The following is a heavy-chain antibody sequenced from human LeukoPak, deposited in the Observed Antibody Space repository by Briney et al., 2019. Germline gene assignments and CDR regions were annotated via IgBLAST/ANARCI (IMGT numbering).Heavy chain of an antibody. CDR2: ISWNSGSV. Sequence: PGGSLRLSCAASGFTFDDYAMHWVRQAPGKGLEWVSGISWNSGSVGYADSVKGRFTISRDNAKNSLYLQMNSLRAEDTALYYCAKDISGYCSSTSCYDGFDYWGQGTLVTVSS. CDR3: AKDISGYCSSTSCYDGFDY. J-gene: IGHJ4*02. D-gene: IGHD2-2*01. CDR1: GFTFDDYA. V-gene: IGHV3-9*01.